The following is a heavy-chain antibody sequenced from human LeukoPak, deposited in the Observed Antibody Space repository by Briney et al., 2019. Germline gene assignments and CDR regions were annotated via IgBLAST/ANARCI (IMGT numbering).Heavy chain of an antibody. CDR3: AKESSGWPFDY. J-gene: IGHJ4*02. CDR2: ISSDGTYT. D-gene: IGHD6-19*01. V-gene: IGHV3-74*01. CDR1: GFTFSSHL. Sequence: GGSLRLSCAASGFTFSSHLMHWVRQAPGKGLVWVSRISSDGTYTNYADSVRGRFTISRDNAKNTLYLQMNSLRAEDTAVYYCAKESSGWPFDYWGQGTLVTVSS.